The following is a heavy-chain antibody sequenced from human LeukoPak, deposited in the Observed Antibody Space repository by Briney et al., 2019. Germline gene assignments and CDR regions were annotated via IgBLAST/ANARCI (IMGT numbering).Heavy chain of an antibody. CDR3: AKDFHYDFWSGSHYYGMDV. D-gene: IGHD3-3*01. J-gene: IGHJ6*02. Sequence: GGSLRLSCAASGFTLSGYGMNWVRQAPGKGLEWVAVISYDGSNKYYADSVKGRFTISRDNSKNTLYLQMNSLRAEDTAVYYCAKDFHYDFWSGSHYYGMDVWGQGTTVTVSS. V-gene: IGHV3-30*18. CDR2: ISYDGSNK. CDR1: GFTLSGYG.